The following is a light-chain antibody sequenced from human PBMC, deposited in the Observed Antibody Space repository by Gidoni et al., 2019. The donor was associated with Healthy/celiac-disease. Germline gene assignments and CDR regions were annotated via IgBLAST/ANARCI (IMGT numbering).Light chain of an antibody. CDR2: SNN. J-gene: IGLJ2*01. Sequence: SVLPQPPSASGTPGPRVTISCSGSSSNIGSNTVNWYQQLPGTAPKLLIYSNNQRPSGVPDRFSGSKSGTSASLAISGLQSEDEADYYCAAWDDSLNGGVFGGGTKLTVL. CDR3: AAWDDSLNGGV. CDR1: SSNIGSNT. V-gene: IGLV1-44*01.